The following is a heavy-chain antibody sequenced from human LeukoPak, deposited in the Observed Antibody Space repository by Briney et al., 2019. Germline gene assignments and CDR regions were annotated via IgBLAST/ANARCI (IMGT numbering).Heavy chain of an antibody. CDR3: AKDSLLGVVVPAAIGWFDP. CDR2: IRYDGSNK. J-gene: IGHJ5*02. Sequence: QAGGSLRLPCAASGFTFSSYGMHWVRQAPGKGLEWVAFIRYDGSNKYYADSVKGRFTISRDNSENTLYLQMNSLRAEDTAVYYCAKDSLLGVVVPAAIGWFDPWGQGTLVSVSS. CDR1: GFTFSSYG. D-gene: IGHD2-2*02. V-gene: IGHV3-30*02.